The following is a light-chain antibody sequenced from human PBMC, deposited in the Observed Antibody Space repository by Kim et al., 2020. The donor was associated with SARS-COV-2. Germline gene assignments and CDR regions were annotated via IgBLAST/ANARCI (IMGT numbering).Light chain of an antibody. Sequence: PGGTGTLTCGSRTGAVKAPHFPHWFQHRRGQAPLTLIHDTRNSLPWTPARFSGSLVGGKAALTLSGALREDEADYYCLLRYTSNWVLGGGTQLNVL. J-gene: IGLJ3*02. V-gene: IGLV7-46*01. CDR1: TGAVKAPHF. CDR3: LLRYTSNWV. CDR2: DTR.